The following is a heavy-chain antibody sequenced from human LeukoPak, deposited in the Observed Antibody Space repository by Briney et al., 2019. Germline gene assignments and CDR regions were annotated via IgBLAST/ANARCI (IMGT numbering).Heavy chain of an antibody. CDR1: GFTFYNYG. CDR2: TSYDGSNK. D-gene: IGHD2-15*01. V-gene: IGHV3-30*18. CDR3: AKGPGYCSGGSCYSYAGDY. Sequence: GGSLRLSCAASGFTFYNYGMHWVRQAPGKGLEWVAVTSYDGSNKYYADSVKGRFTISRDNSKNTLYLQMNSLRAEDTAVYYCAKGPGYCSGGSCYSYAGDYWGQGTLVTVSS. J-gene: IGHJ4*02.